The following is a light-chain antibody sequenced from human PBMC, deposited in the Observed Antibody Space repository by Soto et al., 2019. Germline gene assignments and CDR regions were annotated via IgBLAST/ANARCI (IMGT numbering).Light chain of an antibody. CDR1: QSVSSSY. CDR3: QQYGSSPGIT. CDR2: GAS. J-gene: IGKJ5*01. Sequence: DIVLTQSPGTLSLSPGERAPLSCRASQSVSSSYLAWYQQKPGQAPRLLIYGASGRATGIPDRFSGSGSGTDFTLTISRLEPEDFAVYYCQQYGSSPGITFGQGTRLEIK. V-gene: IGKV3-20*01.